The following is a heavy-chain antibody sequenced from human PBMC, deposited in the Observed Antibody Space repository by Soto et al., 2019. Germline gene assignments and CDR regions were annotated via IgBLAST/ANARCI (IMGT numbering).Heavy chain of an antibody. V-gene: IGHV4-39*07. J-gene: IGHJ6*03. Sequence: SETLSLTCTVSGGSISSSSYYWGWIRQPPGKGLEWIGSIYYSGSTYYNPSLKSRVTISVDTSKNQFSLKLSSVTAADTAVYYCARARIVGATSNYYYMDVWGKGTTVTVSS. D-gene: IGHD1-26*01. CDR3: ARARIVGATSNYYYMDV. CDR1: GGSISSSSYY. CDR2: IYYSGST.